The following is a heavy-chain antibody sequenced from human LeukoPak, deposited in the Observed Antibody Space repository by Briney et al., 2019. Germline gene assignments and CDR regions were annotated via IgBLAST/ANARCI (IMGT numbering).Heavy chain of an antibody. CDR2: IIPIFGTA. D-gene: IGHD6-19*01. V-gene: IGHV1-69*06. CDR3: ARGQYSSGFLHGPYYYYYYMDV. Sequence: SVKVSCKASGGTFSSYAISWVRQAPGQGLEWMGGIIPIFGTANYAQKFQGRVTITADKSTSTAYMELSSLRSEDTAVYYCARGQYSSGFLHGPYYYYYYMDVWGKGTTVTISS. CDR1: GGTFSSYA. J-gene: IGHJ6*03.